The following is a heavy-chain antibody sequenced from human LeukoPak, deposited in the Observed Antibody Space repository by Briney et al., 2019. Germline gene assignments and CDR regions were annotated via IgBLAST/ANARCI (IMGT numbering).Heavy chain of an antibody. Sequence: ASVKVSCTASGYTFTGHYMHWVRQAPGQGLEWMGWINPNSGGTNYAQKFQGRVTMTRDTSISTAYMELSRLRSDDTAVYYCARARSGTGNDYWGQGTLVTVSS. CDR3: ARARSGTGNDY. D-gene: IGHD6-13*01. CDR1: GYTFTGHY. V-gene: IGHV1-2*02. CDR2: INPNSGGT. J-gene: IGHJ4*02.